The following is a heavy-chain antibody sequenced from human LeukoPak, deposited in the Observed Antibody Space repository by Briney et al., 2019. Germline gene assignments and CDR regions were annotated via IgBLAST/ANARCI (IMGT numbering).Heavy chain of an antibody. CDR3: AKDGRIVGATSYYYGMDV. V-gene: IGHV3-30*18. CDR1: GFTFSSYG. CDR2: ISDEGSNK. Sequence: GGSLRLSCAASGFTFSSYGLHWVRLAPGKGLEWVAAISDEGSNKYYPDSVKGRFTISRDNSKNTLHLQMNSLRPEDTAVYYCAKDGRIVGATSYYYGMDVWGQGTTVTVSS. J-gene: IGHJ6*02. D-gene: IGHD1-26*01.